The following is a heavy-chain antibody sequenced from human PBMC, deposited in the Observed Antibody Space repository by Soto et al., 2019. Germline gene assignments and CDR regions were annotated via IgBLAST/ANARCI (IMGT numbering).Heavy chain of an antibody. Sequence: GGSLRLSCAASGFTFSGSAMHWVRQASGKGLEWVGRIRSKANSYATAYAASVKGRFTISRDDSKNTAYLQMNSLKTEDTAVYYCTRSWEGYAGYYYYMDVWGKGTTVTVSS. V-gene: IGHV3-73*01. D-gene: IGHD5-12*01. J-gene: IGHJ6*03. CDR1: GFTFSGSA. CDR2: IRSKANSYAT. CDR3: TRSWEGYAGYYYYMDV.